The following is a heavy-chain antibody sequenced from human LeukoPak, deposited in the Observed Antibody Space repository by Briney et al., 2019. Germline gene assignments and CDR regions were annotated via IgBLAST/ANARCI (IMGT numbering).Heavy chain of an antibody. V-gene: IGHV3-30*18. D-gene: IGHD4-17*01. J-gene: IGHJ4*02. Sequence: GGSLSLSCAASGFTFSSYGMHWVRQAPGKGLEWVAVISYDGSNKYYADSVKGRFTISRDNSKNTLYLQMNSLRAEDTAVYYCAKDLYVYGAQLADYWGQGTLVTVSS. CDR3: AKDLYVYGAQLADY. CDR1: GFTFSSYG. CDR2: ISYDGSNK.